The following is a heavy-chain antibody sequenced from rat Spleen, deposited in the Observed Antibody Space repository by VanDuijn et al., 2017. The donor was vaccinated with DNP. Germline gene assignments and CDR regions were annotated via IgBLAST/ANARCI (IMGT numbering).Heavy chain of an antibody. D-gene: IGHD1-12*01. V-gene: IGHV2S63*01. J-gene: IGHJ2*01. Sequence: EVQLQESGPGLVQPSQTLSLTCTVSGFSLTDYSVHWVRQPPGKGLEWMGLMWSGGSTAYNSALKSRLSISRDTSKNQVFLKMSSLQTDDTAIYYCTRDRSYYFDYWGQGVMVTVSS. CDR1: GFSLTDYS. CDR3: TRDRSYYFDY. CDR2: MWSGGST.